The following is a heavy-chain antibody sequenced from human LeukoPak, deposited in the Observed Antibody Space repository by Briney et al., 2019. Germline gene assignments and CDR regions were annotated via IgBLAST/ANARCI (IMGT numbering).Heavy chain of an antibody. V-gene: IGHV3-53*01. D-gene: IGHD6-13*01. CDR3: ARSIAAAAHYYYYGMDV. CDR2: IYSGGST. CDR1: GFSVSSNY. J-gene: IGHJ6*02. Sequence: GGSLRLSCAASGFSVSSNYMSWVRQAPGKGLEWVSVIYSGGSTYYADSVKGRFTVSRDISKNTLYPQMNSLRAEDTAVYYCARSIAAAAHYYYYGMDVWGQGTLVTVSS.